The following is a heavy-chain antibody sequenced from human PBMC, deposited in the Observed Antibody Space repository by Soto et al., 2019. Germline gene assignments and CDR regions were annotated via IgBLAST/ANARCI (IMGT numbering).Heavy chain of an antibody. D-gene: IGHD2-15*01. Sequence: SETLSLTCTVSGGSISSGGYYWSWIRQHPGKGLEWIGYIYYSGCTYYNPSLKSRVTISVDTSKNQFSLKLSSVTAADTAVYYCAREYCSGGSCYSNWFDPWGQGTLVTVSS. CDR1: GGSISSGGYY. V-gene: IGHV4-31*03. CDR3: AREYCSGGSCYSNWFDP. J-gene: IGHJ5*02. CDR2: IYYSGCT.